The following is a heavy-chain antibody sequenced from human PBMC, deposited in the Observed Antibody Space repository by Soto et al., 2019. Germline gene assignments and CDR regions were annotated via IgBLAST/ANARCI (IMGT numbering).Heavy chain of an antibody. CDR2: FDPEDGET. V-gene: IGHV1-24*01. CDR1: GYTLTELS. CDR3: ATSSIRPRGDLDAFDI. Sequence: GASVRVSSKVSGYTLTELSRHWGRQAPGKGLEWMGGFDPEDGETIYAQKFQGRVTMTEDTSTDTAYMELSSLRSEDTAVYYCATSSIRPRGDLDAFDIWGQGPMVTVSS. D-gene: IGHD3-10*01. J-gene: IGHJ3*02.